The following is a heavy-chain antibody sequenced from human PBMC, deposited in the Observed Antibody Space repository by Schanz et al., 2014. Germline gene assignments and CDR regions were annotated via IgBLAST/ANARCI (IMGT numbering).Heavy chain of an antibody. CDR1: GFTFSGFW. V-gene: IGHV3-7*01. D-gene: IGHD3-10*01. CDR3: ARPALWFGDNCFDP. Sequence: EVQLVESGGGLVQPGGSLRLSCAASGFTFSGFWMTWVRQAPGKGLEWVANIKKDGSEKYYVDSVKGRFTISRDNAKNSLFLQMNSLRPEDTAVYYCARPALWFGDNCFDPWGQGTLVTVSS. CDR2: IKKDGSEK. J-gene: IGHJ5*02.